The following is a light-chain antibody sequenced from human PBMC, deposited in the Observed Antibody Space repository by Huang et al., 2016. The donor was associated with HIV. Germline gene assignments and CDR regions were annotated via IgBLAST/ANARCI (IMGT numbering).Light chain of an antibody. V-gene: IGKV1-5*03. J-gene: IGKJ1*01. CDR3: QQCNSFPWT. CDR1: QSISTW. CDR2: EAS. Sequence: DIQMTQSSSTLSASVGDRVTIACRASQSISTWLAWYQQKPGRAPNLLIYEASTLESGVPSRFSGGGSGTDFTLTISSLQPDDFATYYCQQCNSFPWTFGQGTKVEV.